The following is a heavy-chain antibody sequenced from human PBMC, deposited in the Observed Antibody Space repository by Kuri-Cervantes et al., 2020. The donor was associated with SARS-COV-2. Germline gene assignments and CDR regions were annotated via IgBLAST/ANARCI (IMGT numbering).Heavy chain of an antibody. CDR2: ISSSSSYI. J-gene: IGHJ4*02. D-gene: IGHD1-26*01. CDR1: GFTFSSYS. CDR3: AREVRGSYHTSYFDY. V-gene: IGHV3-21*01. Sequence: GESLKISCAASGFTFSSYSMNWVRQAPGKGLEWVSSISSSSSYIYYADSVKGRFTISRDNAKNSLYLQMNSLRAEDTAVYYCAREVRGSYHTSYFDYWGQGTLVTVSS.